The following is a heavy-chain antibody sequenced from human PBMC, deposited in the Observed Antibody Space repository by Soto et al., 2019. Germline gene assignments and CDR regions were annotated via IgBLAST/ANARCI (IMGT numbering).Heavy chain of an antibody. CDR2: IDGGNGDT. V-gene: IGHV1-3*01. Sequence: ASVKVSCKASGYPFTGYAIHWVRQAPGQRHEWMGWIDGGNGDTKYSQKFQGRVTITRDTSASTAYMELTSLGSEDTSVYHCARGDCSSTRCQYYFDFWGQGTLVTVCS. CDR1: GYPFTGYA. J-gene: IGHJ4*02. CDR3: ARGDCSSTRCQYYFDF. D-gene: IGHD2-2*01.